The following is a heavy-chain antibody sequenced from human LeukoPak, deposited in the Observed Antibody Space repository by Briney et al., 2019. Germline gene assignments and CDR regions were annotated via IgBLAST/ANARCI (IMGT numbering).Heavy chain of an antibody. Sequence: PGGSLRLSCAASGFTVSSNYMSWVRQAPGKGLEWVSVIYSGGSTYYADSVKGRFTISRDNSKNTLYLQMNSLRAEDKAVYYCARDEHYYDSSGSSWGQGTLVTVSS. V-gene: IGHV3-66*02. D-gene: IGHD3-22*01. J-gene: IGHJ4*02. CDR2: IYSGGST. CDR1: GFTVSSNY. CDR3: ARDEHYYDSSGSS.